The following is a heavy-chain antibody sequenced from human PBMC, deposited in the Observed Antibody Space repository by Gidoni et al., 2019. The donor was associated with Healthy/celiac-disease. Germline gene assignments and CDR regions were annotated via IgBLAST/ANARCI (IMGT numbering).Heavy chain of an antibody. CDR1: GFTFRNAW. V-gene: IGHV3-15*01. Sequence: EEQPVECGGGLVQPGGPLRLSCAASGFTFRNAWMSWVRQAPGKGLEWVGRIKSKADGGTKDYAAPVKGRFTISRDDSKNTLYLQMNSLKAEDTAVYYCTTDVDSGYDSDAFDIWGQGTMVTVSS. CDR2: IKSKADGGTK. J-gene: IGHJ3*02. D-gene: IGHD5-12*01. CDR3: TTDVDSGYDSDAFDI.